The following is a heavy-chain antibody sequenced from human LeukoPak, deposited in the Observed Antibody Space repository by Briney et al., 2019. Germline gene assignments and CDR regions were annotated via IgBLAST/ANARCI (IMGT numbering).Heavy chain of an antibody. CDR2: IYYSGST. CDR1: GGSISSYY. V-gene: IGHV4-59*12. D-gene: IGHD4-23*01. Sequence: SETLSLTCTVSGGSISSYYWSWIRQPPGKGLEWIGYIYYSGSTNYNPSLKSRVTMSVDMSKNQFSLKLSSVTAADTAVYYCATGGNPLGNYFDYWGQGTLVTVSS. CDR3: ATGGNPLGNYFDY. J-gene: IGHJ4*02.